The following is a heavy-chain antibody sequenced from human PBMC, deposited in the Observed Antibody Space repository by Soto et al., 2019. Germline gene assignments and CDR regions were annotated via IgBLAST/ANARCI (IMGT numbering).Heavy chain of an antibody. J-gene: IGHJ6*02. CDR1: GYTLTELS. D-gene: IGHD6-19*01. CDR2: FDPEDGET. Sequence: EASVKVSCKVSGYTLTELSMHWVRQAPGKGLEWMGGFDPEDGETIYAQKFQGRVTMTEDTSTDTAYMELSSLRSEDTAVYYCAAVAGPYYYYGMDVWGQGTTVTVSS. CDR3: AAVAGPYYYYGMDV. V-gene: IGHV1-24*01.